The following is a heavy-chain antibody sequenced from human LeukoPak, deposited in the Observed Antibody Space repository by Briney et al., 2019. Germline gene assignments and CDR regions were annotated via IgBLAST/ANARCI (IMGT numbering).Heavy chain of an antibody. CDR3: ARVSNWNYDDYYYYYMDV. V-gene: IGHV4-61*01. CDR2: IYYSGST. J-gene: IGHJ6*03. D-gene: IGHD1-7*01. Sequence: SETLSLTCTVSGGSISSSSYYWSWIRQPPGKGLEWIGYIYYSGSTNYNPSLKSRVTISVDTSKNQFSLKLSSVTAADTAVYYCARVSNWNYDDYYYYYMDVWGKGTTVTVSS. CDR1: GGSISSSSYY.